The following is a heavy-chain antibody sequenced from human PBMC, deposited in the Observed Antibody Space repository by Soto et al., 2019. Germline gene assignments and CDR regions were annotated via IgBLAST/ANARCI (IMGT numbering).Heavy chain of an antibody. CDR3: AREPYGDSQYFDY. CDR2: ISHDGRVT. J-gene: IGHJ4*02. CDR1: GFTFNSLS. V-gene: IGHV3-30*04. Sequence: QVQLVESGGGMVQPGTSLRLSCAASGFTFNSLSLHWVRQRPDKGLEWVAVISHDGRVTFYADFVKGRFTVSRDNSKNTNDLQVNSLRAEDTAVYYCAREPYGDSQYFDYWGQGTLVTVSS. D-gene: IGHD2-21*02.